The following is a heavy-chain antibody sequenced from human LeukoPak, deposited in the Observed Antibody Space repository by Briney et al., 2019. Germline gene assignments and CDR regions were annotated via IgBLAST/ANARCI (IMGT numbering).Heavy chain of an antibody. Sequence: SWTLSLTCAFSVGSISSGLYSWSGIWQPPGEGLEGIGYIYHSGSTYYSPSRKRRVTISVERSKNQFSLKLSSVTAADTAVYYCARGVYSGYDFGFDYWGQGTLVTVSS. V-gene: IGHV4-30-2*01. CDR3: ARGVYSGYDFGFDY. J-gene: IGHJ4*02. CDR1: VGSISSGLYS. D-gene: IGHD5-12*01. CDR2: IYHSGST.